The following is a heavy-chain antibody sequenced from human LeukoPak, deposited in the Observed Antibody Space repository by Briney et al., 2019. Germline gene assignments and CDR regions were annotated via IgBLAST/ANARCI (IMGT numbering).Heavy chain of an antibody. Sequence: PGGSLRLSCAASGFTVSSNYMSWVRQAPGKGLEWVSVIYRGGNTDYADSVKGRFTISRDNSTNTMCLQMNSLRVDDTAVYYCARVGYFDNTGLDYWGQGTLVTVSA. D-gene: IGHD3-22*01. CDR2: IYRGGNT. V-gene: IGHV3-66*01. CDR3: ARVGYFDNTGLDY. J-gene: IGHJ4*02. CDR1: GFTVSSNY.